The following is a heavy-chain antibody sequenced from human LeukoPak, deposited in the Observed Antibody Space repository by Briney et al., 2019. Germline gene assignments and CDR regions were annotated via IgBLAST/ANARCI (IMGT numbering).Heavy chain of an antibody. V-gene: IGHV1-2*06. CDR2: INPNSGGT. D-gene: IGHD1-1*01. J-gene: IGHJ5*02. CDR1: GYTLTGHY. CDR3: ARGGAVFGTKYNWFDP. Sequence: ASVRVSCKASGYTLTGHYMHWVRQAPGQGLEWMGRINPNSGGTNYAQKFQGRVTMTRDTSIITGYMELSRLRSDDTAVYYCARGGAVFGTKYNWFDPWGQGTLVTVSS.